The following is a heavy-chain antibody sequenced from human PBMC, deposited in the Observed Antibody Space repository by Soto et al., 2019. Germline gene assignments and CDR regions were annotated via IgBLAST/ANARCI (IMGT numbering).Heavy chain of an antibody. V-gene: IGHV2-26*01. D-gene: IGHD1-26*01. J-gene: IGHJ4*02. CDR1: GFSLSNARMG. Sequence: QVTLKESGPVLVKPTETLTLTCSVSGFSLSNARMGVSWIRQPPGKALEWLAHIFSNDEKSYSTSLKSRLTISRDTYKSQVVLTMTNMDPVDTATYYCARHGRGVGARPLDYWGQGTLVTVSS. CDR3: ARHGRGVGARPLDY. CDR2: IFSNDEK.